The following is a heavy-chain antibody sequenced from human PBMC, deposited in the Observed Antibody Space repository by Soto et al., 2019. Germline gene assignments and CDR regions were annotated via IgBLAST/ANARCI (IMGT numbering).Heavy chain of an antibody. Sequence: EVQLLESGGGLVQPGGSLRLTCVGSGFTFRNQDMRWVRQAPGKGLEWVSGMSGRGGVPYYEDSVKGRFTISRDNSKNTLYLQMNNLRTNDTDVYYCAKDRPFRSYYESAGHYNDWGQGTLGTVSS. D-gene: IGHD3-22*01. CDR1: GFTFRNQD. J-gene: IGHJ4*02. V-gene: IGHV3-23*01. CDR2: MSGRGGVP. CDR3: AKDRPFRSYYESAGHYND.